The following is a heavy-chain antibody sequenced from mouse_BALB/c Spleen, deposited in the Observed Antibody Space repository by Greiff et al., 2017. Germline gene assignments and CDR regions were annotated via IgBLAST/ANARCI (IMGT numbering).Heavy chain of an antibody. CDR2: IWAGGST. D-gene: IGHD2-1*01. V-gene: IGHV2-9*02. CDR3: ARDRGNYPYYYAMDY. CDR1: GFSLTSYG. J-gene: IGHJ4*01. Sequence: VQLQQSGPGLVAPSQSLSITCTVSGFSLTSYGVHWVRQPPGKGLEWLGVIWAGGSTNYNSALMSRLSISKDNSKSQVFLKMNSLQTDDTAMYYCARDRGNYPYYYAMDYWGQGTSVTVSS.